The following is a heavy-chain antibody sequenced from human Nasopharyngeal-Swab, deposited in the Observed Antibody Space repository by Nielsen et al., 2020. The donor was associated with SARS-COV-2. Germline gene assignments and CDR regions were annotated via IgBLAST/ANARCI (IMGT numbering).Heavy chain of an antibody. CDR3: ARSQGERRAGAFDI. V-gene: IGHV3-21*01. CDR2: ISSISSYI. Sequence: GVLKISCAASGFTFISYSMNWVRQAPGKGLEWVSSISSISSYIYYADSVKGRFTISRDNAKNSLYLQMNSLRAEDTAVYYCARSQGERRAGAFDIWGQGTMVTVSS. CDR1: GFTFISYS. J-gene: IGHJ3*02. D-gene: IGHD1-1*01.